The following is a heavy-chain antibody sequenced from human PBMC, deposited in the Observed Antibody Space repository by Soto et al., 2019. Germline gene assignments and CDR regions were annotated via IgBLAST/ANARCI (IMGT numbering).Heavy chain of an antibody. Sequence: EVQLVESGGGLVKPGGSLRLSCAASGFTFSSYSKNWVRQAPGKGLEWVSSISSSSSYIYYADSVKGRFTISRDNAKNSLYLQMNSLRAEDTAVYYCARDHRQQLVQGGYYFDYWGQGTLVTVSS. CDR3: ARDHRQQLVQGGYYFDY. CDR1: GFTFSSYS. V-gene: IGHV3-21*01. D-gene: IGHD6-13*01. CDR2: ISSSSSYI. J-gene: IGHJ4*02.